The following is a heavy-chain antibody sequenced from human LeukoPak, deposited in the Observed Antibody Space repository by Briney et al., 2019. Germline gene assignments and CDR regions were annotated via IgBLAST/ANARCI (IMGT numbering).Heavy chain of an antibody. CDR2: ISYDGANK. J-gene: IGHJ6*04. CDR1: GFTFSRYA. CDR3: ARDQAVSGSNYYYGVDV. V-gene: IGHV3-30*04. D-gene: IGHD6-19*01. Sequence: GGSLRLSCAASGFTFSRYAMHWVRQVPGKGLEWVAVISYDGANKHNADSVKGRFSISRDSSKNTLYLQMDSLRPEDTAVYYCARDQAVSGSNYYYGVDVWGKGTTVTVSS.